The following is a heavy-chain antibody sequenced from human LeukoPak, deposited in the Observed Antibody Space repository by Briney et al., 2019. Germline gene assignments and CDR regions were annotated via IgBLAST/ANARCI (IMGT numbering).Heavy chain of an antibody. J-gene: IGHJ6*03. CDR2: FDPEDGET. D-gene: IGHD2-2*01. Sequence: ASVKVSCKVSGYTLTESSMHWVRQAPGKGLEWMGGFDPEDGETIYAQKFQGRVTMTEDTSTDTAYMELSSLRSEDTAVYYCATSSYCSSTSCHKPGYYYYMDVWGKGTTVTVSS. CDR1: GYTLTESS. CDR3: ATSSYCSSTSCHKPGYYYYMDV. V-gene: IGHV1-24*01.